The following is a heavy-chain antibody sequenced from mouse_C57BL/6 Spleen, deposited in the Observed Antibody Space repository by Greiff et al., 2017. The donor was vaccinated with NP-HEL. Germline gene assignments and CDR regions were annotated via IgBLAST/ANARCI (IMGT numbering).Heavy chain of an antibody. V-gene: IGHV1-81*01. CDR1: GYTFTSYG. J-gene: IGHJ1*03. CDR3: ARSGRGNYVGYFDV. CDR2: IYPRSGNT. Sequence: QVQLKESGAELARPGASVKLSCKASGYTFTSYGISWVKQRTGQGLEWIGEIYPRSGNTYYNEKFKGKATLTADKSSSTAYMELRSLTSEDSAVYFCARSGRGNYVGYFDVWGTGTTVTVSS. D-gene: IGHD2-1*01.